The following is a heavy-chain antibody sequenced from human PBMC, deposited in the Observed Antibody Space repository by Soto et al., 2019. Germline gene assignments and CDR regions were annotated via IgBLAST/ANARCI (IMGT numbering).Heavy chain of an antibody. D-gene: IGHD3-22*01. CDR3: ATGGYYDSSGYPSAEYFQH. CDR2: FDPEDGET. J-gene: IGHJ1*01. Sequence: ASVKVSCKVSGYTLTELSMHWVRQAPGKGLEWMGGFDPEDGETIYAQKFQGRVTMTEDTSTDTAYMELGSLRSEDTAVYYCATGGYYDSSGYPSAEYFQHWGQGTLVTVSS. V-gene: IGHV1-24*01. CDR1: GYTLTELS.